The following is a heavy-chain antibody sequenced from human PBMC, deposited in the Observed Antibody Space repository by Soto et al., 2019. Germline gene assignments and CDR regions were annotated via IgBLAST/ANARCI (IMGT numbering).Heavy chain of an antibody. J-gene: IGHJ4*02. CDR2: ISAYNGDT. Sequence: VASVKVSCKASGYTFTSYHITWVRQAPGQGLEWMGWISAYNGDTNYAQNLQGRVTMTTDTSTSTAYMELSSLRSDDTAVYYCGIAAAGTYRNYWGQGTLVTVSS. CDR3: GIAAAGTYRNY. CDR1: GYTFTSYH. D-gene: IGHD6-13*01. V-gene: IGHV1-18*01.